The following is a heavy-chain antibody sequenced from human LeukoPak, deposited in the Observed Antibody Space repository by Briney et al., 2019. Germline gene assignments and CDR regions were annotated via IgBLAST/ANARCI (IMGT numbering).Heavy chain of an antibody. J-gene: IGHJ4*02. CDR1: GYTLTELS. V-gene: IGHV1-24*01. CDR3: ATLWFGELSVDY. D-gene: IGHD3-10*01. Sequence: GASVKVSCKVSGYTLTELSMHWVRQAPGKGLEWMGGLDPEDGETIYAQKFQGRVTMTEDTSTDTAYMELSSLRSEDTAVYYCATLWFGELSVDYWGQGTLVTVSS. CDR2: LDPEDGET.